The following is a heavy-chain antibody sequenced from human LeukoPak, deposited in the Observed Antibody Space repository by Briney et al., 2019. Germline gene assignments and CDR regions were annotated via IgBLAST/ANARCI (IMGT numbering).Heavy chain of an antibody. J-gene: IGHJ4*02. Sequence: SETLSLTCNVSGDPISRYYWTWIRQPPGKGLEWIGYIYYSGSTNYNPSLESRVTISIDTSKNQFSLKLSSVTAADTAVYYCARGTAFDYWGQGTLVTVSS. D-gene: IGHD1-1*01. CDR2: IYYSGST. V-gene: IGHV4-59*08. CDR3: ARGTAFDY. CDR1: GDPISRYY.